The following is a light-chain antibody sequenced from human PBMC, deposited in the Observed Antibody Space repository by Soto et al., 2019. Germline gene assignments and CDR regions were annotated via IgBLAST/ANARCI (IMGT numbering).Light chain of an antibody. V-gene: IGKV3-20*01. J-gene: IGKJ1*01. CDR2: GAS. CDR3: QQYGRSLGT. Sequence: EIVLTQSPGTLSLSPGERATLSCRASQTVSSSYLAWYQQKPGQPPRLLVYGASSRATGIPDRFSGSGSGTDFTLTISRLEPEDFAVYYCQQYGRSLGTFGQGTKVEIK. CDR1: QTVSSSY.